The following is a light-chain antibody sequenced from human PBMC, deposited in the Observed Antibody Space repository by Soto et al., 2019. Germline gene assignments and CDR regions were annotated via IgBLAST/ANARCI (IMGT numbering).Light chain of an antibody. V-gene: IGKV3-11*01. CDR1: QSVSSY. J-gene: IGKJ3*01. CDR3: QQSYTTPFT. Sequence: EIVLTQSPATLSLSPGERATLSCRASQSVSSYLAWYQQKPGQAPRLLIYDASSRATGIPARFSGSGSGTDFTLTISSLEPEDFASYSCQQSYTTPFTFGPGTKVHV. CDR2: DAS.